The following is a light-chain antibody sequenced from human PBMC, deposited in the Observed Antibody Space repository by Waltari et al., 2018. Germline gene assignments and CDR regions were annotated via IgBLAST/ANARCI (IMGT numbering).Light chain of an antibody. CDR2: ESS. CDR3: QQYDNLPLT. V-gene: IGKV1-33*01. CDR1: QDISNY. Sequence: DIQLTQSPSSLSASIGDRVTITCQASQDISNYLNWYQQKPGKAPSLLIYESSNLETGVPSRFSGSGSGTAFSFTITSLQPEDFATYYCQQYDNLPLTFGGGTKVEI. J-gene: IGKJ4*01.